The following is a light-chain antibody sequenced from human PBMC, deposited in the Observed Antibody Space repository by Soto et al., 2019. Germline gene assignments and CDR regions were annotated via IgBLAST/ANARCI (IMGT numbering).Light chain of an antibody. Sequence: PASVSGSPGQSITISCTGTSSDVGAYNYVSWYQQYPGRAPKVIIFEVRKRPSGVSTRFSGSKSGETASLTISGLQAEDEADYYCSSYRSSTTFVFGTGTKVTVL. J-gene: IGLJ1*01. V-gene: IGLV2-14*01. CDR2: EVR. CDR1: SSDVGAYNY. CDR3: SSYRSSTTFV.